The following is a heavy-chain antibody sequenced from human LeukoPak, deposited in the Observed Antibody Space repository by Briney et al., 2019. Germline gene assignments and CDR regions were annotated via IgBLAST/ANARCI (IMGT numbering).Heavy chain of an antibody. CDR3: ARELYYYDSSGLEFDY. V-gene: IGHV3-21*01. Sequence: GGSLRLSCAASGFTFSSYSMTWVRQAPGKGLEWVSSISSSSSYIYYADSVKGRFTISRDNAKNSLYLQMNSLRAEDTAVYYCARELYYYDSSGLEFDYWGQGTLVTVSS. D-gene: IGHD3-22*01. J-gene: IGHJ4*02. CDR2: ISSSSSYI. CDR1: GFTFSSYS.